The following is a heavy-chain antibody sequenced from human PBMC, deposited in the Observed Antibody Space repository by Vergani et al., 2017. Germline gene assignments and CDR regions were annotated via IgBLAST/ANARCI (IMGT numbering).Heavy chain of an antibody. V-gene: IGHV3-23*04. CDR3: AKGLRFWEWLGGNYYYYYYYGMDV. CDR2: ISGSGGST. J-gene: IGHJ6*02. Sequence: EVQLVESGGGLVQPGGSLRLSCAASGFTFSSYAMSWVRQAPGKGLEWVSAISGSGGSTYYADSVKGRFTISRDNSKNTLYLQMNSLRAEDTAVYYCAKGLRFWEWLGGNYYYYYYYGMDVWGQGTTVTVSS. D-gene: IGHD3-3*01. CDR1: GFTFSSYA.